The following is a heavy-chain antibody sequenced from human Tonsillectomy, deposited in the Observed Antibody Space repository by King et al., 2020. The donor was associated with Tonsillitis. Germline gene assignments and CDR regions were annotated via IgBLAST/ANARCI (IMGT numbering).Heavy chain of an antibody. CDR1: GGSISSYY. J-gene: IGHJ1*01. D-gene: IGHD5-12*01. Sequence: QLQESGPGLVKPSETLSLTCTVSGGSISSYYWSWIRQPPGKGLEWIGYIHYSGSTNYNPSLKSRVTISVDTSKSQFSLKLSSVTAASTAVYYCARHDGCSAWTEYFQHWRQGTLLTVSS. CDR3: ARHDGCSAWTEYFQH. CDR2: IHYSGST. V-gene: IGHV4-59*08.